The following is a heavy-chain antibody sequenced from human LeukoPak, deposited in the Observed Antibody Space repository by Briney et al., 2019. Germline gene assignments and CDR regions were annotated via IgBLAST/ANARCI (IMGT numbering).Heavy chain of an antibody. Sequence: GGSLRLSCAASGFTFDDYAMHWVRQAPGKGLEWVSLISWDGGSTYYADSVKGRFTISRDNSKNSLYLQMNSLRTEDTALYYCAKEGGGSGSWGAFDIWGQGTMVTVSS. J-gene: IGHJ3*02. V-gene: IGHV3-43D*03. CDR2: ISWDGGST. CDR1: GFTFDDYA. CDR3: AKEGGGSGSWGAFDI. D-gene: IGHD3-10*01.